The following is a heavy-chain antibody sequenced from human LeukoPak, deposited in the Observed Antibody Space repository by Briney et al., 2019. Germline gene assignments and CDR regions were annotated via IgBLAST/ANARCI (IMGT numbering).Heavy chain of an antibody. V-gene: IGHV3-30*04. CDR3: ARAGYGDLTYYYYGMDV. J-gene: IGHJ6*02. CDR1: RFTSSTYA. Sequence: GGSLRLSCAASRFTSSTYAMHWVRQTPGKGLEWVALISYDGSNKYYADFVKGRFTISRDNSKNTLSLQMNSLRAEDTAVYYCARAGYGDLTYYYYGMDVWGQGTTVTVSS. D-gene: IGHD4-17*01. CDR2: ISYDGSNK.